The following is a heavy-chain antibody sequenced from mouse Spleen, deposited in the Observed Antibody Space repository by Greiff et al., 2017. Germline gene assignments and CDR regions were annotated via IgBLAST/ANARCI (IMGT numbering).Heavy chain of an antibody. CDR3: ARHEGLGHFDY. D-gene: IGHD4-1*01. J-gene: IGHJ2*01. Sequence: EVMLVESGGDLVKPGGSLKLSCAASGFTFSSYGMSWVRQTPDKRLEWVATISSGGSYTYYPDSVKGRFTISRDNAKNTLYLQMSSLKSEDTAMYYCARHEGLGHFDYWGQGTTLTVSS. CDR2: ISSGGSYT. CDR1: GFTFSSYG. V-gene: IGHV5-6*02.